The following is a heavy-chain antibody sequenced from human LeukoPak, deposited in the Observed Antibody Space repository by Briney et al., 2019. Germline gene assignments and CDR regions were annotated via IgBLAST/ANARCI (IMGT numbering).Heavy chain of an antibody. J-gene: IGHJ6*03. V-gene: IGHV3-48*03. Sequence: PGESLRLSCAASGFTFSSYEMNWVRQAPGKGLEWVSYISSSGSTIYYADSVKGRFTISRDNSKNTLYLQMDSLRVDDTAVYYCAKITTDFYYGSGMGYMDVWGKGTTVTVSS. CDR1: GFTFSSYE. CDR2: ISSSGSTI. CDR3: AKITTDFYYGSGMGYMDV. D-gene: IGHD3-10*01.